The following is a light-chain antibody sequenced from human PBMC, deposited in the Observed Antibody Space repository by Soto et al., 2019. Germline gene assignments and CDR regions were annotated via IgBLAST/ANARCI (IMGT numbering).Light chain of an antibody. CDR3: EQYNHWPPA. J-gene: IGKJ1*01. CDR1: QNIYSH. CDR2: GAD. V-gene: IGKV3D-15*03. Sequence: EREMTQSPDTLSVSPGERATLSCSASQNIYSHLAWLQQKPGQAHRLLIYGADIRANGIPARLSGSGSGTEFTLTINVLQSEDFAVYSCEQYNHWPPAFGQGTKVEIK.